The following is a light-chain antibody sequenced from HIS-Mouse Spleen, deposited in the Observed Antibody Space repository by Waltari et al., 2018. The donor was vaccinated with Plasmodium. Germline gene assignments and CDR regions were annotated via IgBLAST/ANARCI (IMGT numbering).Light chain of an antibody. CDR1: QRVSSN. CDR3: QQYNNWPRGT. J-gene: IGKJ1*01. CDR2: GAS. Sequence: EIVMTQSPATLSVSPGERATLPCRASQRVSSNLAWYQQKPGQAPRLLIYGASTRATGIPARFSGSGSGTEFTLTISSMQSEDFAVYYCQQYNNWPRGTFGQGTKVEIK. V-gene: IGKV3-15*01.